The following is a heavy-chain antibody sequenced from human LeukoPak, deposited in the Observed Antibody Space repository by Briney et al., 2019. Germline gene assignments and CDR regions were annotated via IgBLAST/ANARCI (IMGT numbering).Heavy chain of an antibody. CDR2: INPSGGST. CDR3: ARAVSYIAAAGTGRDY. V-gene: IGHV1-46*01. Sequence: ASVKVSCKASGYTFTSYYMHWVRQAPGQGLEWMGIINPSGGSTSYAQKFQGRVTMTRDTSTSTVHMEVGSLSPGDTAVYYCARAVSYIAAAGTGRDYWGQGTLVTVSS. J-gene: IGHJ4*02. CDR1: GYTFTSYY. D-gene: IGHD6-13*01.